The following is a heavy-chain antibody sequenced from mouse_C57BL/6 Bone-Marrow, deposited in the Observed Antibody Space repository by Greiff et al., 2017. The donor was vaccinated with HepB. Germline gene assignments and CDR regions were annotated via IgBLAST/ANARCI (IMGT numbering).Heavy chain of an antibody. V-gene: IGHV1-5*01. D-gene: IGHD2-10*02. Sequence: EVQLQQSGTVLARPGASVKMSCKTSGYTFTSYWMHWVKQRPGQGLEWIGALYPGNSDTSYNQKFKGKAKLTAVTSASTAYMELSSLTNEDSAVYYCTGVWPYYYAMDYWGQGTSVTVSS. CDR1: GYTFTSYW. CDR2: LYPGNSDT. J-gene: IGHJ4*01. CDR3: TGVWPYYYAMDY.